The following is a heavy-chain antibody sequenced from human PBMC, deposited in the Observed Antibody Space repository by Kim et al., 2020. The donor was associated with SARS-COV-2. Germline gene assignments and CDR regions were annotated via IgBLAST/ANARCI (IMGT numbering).Heavy chain of an antibody. CDR3: ATTSYDSSGRNWFDP. Sequence: ASVKVSCKVSGYTLTELSMHWVRQAPGKGLEWMGGFDPEDGETIYAQKFQGRVTMTEDTSTDTAYMELSSLRSEDTAVYYCATTSYDSSGRNWFDPWGQGTLVTVSS. V-gene: IGHV1-24*01. CDR1: GYTLTELS. D-gene: IGHD3-22*01. CDR2: FDPEDGET. J-gene: IGHJ5*02.